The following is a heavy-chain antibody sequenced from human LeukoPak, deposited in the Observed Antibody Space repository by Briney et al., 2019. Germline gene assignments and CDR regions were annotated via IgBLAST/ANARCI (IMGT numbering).Heavy chain of an antibody. CDR2: ISSVGRIT. V-gene: IGHV3-64*01. CDR1: GYTFSSYA. D-gene: IGHD6-19*01. J-gene: IGHJ5*02. CDR3: ARVSGWYWFDQ. Sequence: GGSLRLSCEGSGYTFSSYAMHWVRQAPGKGLEYVAAISSVGRITYYANFVTGRFTISRDNSKNTLYLQMGSLRTEDMAVYYCARVSGWYWFDQWGQGTLVTVSS.